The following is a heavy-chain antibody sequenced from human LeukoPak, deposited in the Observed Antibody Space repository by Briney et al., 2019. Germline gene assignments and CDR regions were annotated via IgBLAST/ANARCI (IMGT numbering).Heavy chain of an antibody. CDR1: GFTFSDLY. CDR2: TRNKPNSYTT. V-gene: IGHV3-72*01. J-gene: IGHJ4*02. CDR3: VRDFYESSGSTYYFDY. Sequence: PGGSLRLSCAASGFTFSDLYMDWVRQAPGKGLEWVGRTRNKPNSYTTEYAAYVKGRFTISSDDSKNSLFLQMNSLKTEDTAVYYCVRDFYESSGSTYYFDYWGQGTPVTVSS. D-gene: IGHD3-22*01.